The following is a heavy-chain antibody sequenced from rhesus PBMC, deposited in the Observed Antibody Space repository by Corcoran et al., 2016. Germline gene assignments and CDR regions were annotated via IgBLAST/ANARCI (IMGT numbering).Heavy chain of an antibody. CDR1: GFTFSSYG. CDR3: AKSGYSPYYYGLDS. V-gene: IGHV3S5*01. CDR2: IKSGWGRT. D-gene: IGHD5-42*01. J-gene: IGHJ6*01. Sequence: EVQLVETGGGLVQPGGSLTLSCAASGFTFSSYGMSWVRQAPGKGLEWVSAIKSGWGRTCYSDSVKGRFTIPRYNSKNTLSLQMKSLRAEDTAVYYCAKSGYSPYYYGLDSWGQGVVVTVSS.